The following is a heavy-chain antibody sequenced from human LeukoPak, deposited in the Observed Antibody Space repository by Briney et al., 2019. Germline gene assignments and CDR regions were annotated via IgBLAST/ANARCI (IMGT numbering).Heavy chain of an antibody. CDR2: ISVYNGNR. CDR3: ARFYCSSGRCYPAGAFDI. CDR1: GFTFSNYG. V-gene: IGHV1-18*01. D-gene: IGHD2-15*01. Sequence: ASVKVSCKASGFTFSNYGINWVRQAPGQGLEWMGWISVYNGNRNYAQKFQGRVTMTTDTATNTAYMELRSLRSDETAVYYCARFYCSSGRCYPAGAFDIWGQGTTVTVSS. J-gene: IGHJ3*02.